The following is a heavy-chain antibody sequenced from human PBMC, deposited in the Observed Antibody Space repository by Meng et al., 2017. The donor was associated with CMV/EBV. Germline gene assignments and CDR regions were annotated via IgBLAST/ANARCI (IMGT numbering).Heavy chain of an antibody. CDR2: IYHSGST. V-gene: IGHV4-59*01. D-gene: IGHD6-19*01. CDR3: ARGRGQWLPHYFDY. CDR1: GGSISSYY. Sequence: SETLSLTCTVSGGSISSYYWSWIRQPPGKGLEWIGYIYHSGSTNYNPSLKSRVTISVDTSKNQFSLKLSSVTAADTAVYYCARGRGQWLPHYFDYWGQGTLVTVSS. J-gene: IGHJ4*02.